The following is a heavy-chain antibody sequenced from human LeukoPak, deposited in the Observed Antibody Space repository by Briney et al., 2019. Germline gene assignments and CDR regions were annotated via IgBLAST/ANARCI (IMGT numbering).Heavy chain of an antibody. Sequence: SETLSLTCAVYGGSFNGYYCSWIRQAPGKGLEWIGEINYSGRTSYNPSLKSRVTISLDTTKNQFSLNLTSVTAADTAVYYCARDDRITGTTGGFDPWGQGTLVTVSS. D-gene: IGHD1-7*01. CDR1: GGSFNGYY. V-gene: IGHV4-34*01. CDR2: INYSGRT. CDR3: ARDDRITGTTGGFDP. J-gene: IGHJ5*02.